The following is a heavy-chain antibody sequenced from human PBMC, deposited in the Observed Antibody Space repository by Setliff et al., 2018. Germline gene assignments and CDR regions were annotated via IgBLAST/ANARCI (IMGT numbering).Heavy chain of an antibody. D-gene: IGHD3-10*01. Sequence: KASGYTFSDYGVSWVRQAPGQGLEWMGWISPHSGRAFYAPQFQDRVIMTTDTSTNTAYLDLRSLRSDDTAVYYCARNPLINYFASGSYVDYWGQGTLVTVSS. CDR3: ARNPLINYFASGSYVDY. CDR2: ISPHSGRA. J-gene: IGHJ4*02. V-gene: IGHV1-18*01. CDR1: GYTFSDYG.